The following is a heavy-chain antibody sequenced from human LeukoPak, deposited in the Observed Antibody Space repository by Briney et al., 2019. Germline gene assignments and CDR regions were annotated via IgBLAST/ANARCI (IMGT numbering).Heavy chain of an antibody. Sequence: ASVKDSWKASGYTFTSYCISWVRQAPGQGLEWMGWISAYNGNRNYAQKLQGRVTMTTDTSTSNAYMELRSLRSDDTAVYYYAKDGEWLAWGPNYYYYMDVWGKGTTVTVSS. J-gene: IGHJ6*03. D-gene: IGHD3-3*01. CDR1: GYTFTSYC. CDR3: AKDGEWLAWGPNYYYYMDV. V-gene: IGHV1-18*01. CDR2: ISAYNGNR.